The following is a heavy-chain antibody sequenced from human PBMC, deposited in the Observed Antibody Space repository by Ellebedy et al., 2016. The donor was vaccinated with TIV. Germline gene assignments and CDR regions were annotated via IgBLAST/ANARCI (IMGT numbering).Heavy chain of an antibody. D-gene: IGHD2-8*02. J-gene: IGHJ4*02. Sequence: PGGSLRLSCAASEFAFYDDWLTWVRQAPGEGPEWVANINRDGSEKYYADAVRGRFTIARDNAKDTLCLEMSSLSGDDTAVYYCARGGARSSWYWRLWGQGTLVTVSS. CDR1: EFAFYDDW. V-gene: IGHV3-7*03. CDR2: INRDGSEK. CDR3: ARGGARSSWYWRL.